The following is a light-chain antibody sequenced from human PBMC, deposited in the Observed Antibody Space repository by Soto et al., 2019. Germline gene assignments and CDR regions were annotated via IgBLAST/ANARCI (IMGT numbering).Light chain of an antibody. Sequence: DIVMTQSPLSLPVSPGEPASISCRSSQSLLHGNGHNYLDWYLQKPGQSPHLLIYSASNRASGVPDRFSGSGSGTDFTLKISRVEAEDVGVYYCMQALQTPRTFGQGTKLEIK. CDR2: SAS. J-gene: IGKJ2*01. CDR1: QSLLHGNGHNY. CDR3: MQALQTPRT. V-gene: IGKV2-28*01.